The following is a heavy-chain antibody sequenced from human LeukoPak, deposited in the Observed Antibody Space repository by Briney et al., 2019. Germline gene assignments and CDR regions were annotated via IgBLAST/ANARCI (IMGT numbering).Heavy chain of an antibody. J-gene: IGHJ5*02. D-gene: IGHD3-9*01. CDR2: ISSSSSYI. CDR1: GFTFSSYS. Sequence: GGSLRLSCAASGFTFSSYSMNWVRQVPGKGLEWVSFISSSSSYIYYADSAQGRFTISRDNAKNSLYLQMNSLGAEDTAVYYCARAAIFGWFDPWGQGTLVTVSS. CDR3: ARAAIFGWFDP. V-gene: IGHV3-21*01.